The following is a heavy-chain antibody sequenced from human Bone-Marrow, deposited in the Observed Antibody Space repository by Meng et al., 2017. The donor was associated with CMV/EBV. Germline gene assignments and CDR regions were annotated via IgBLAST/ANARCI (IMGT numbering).Heavy chain of an antibody. V-gene: IGHV3-48*04. CDR1: GFTFSSYS. CDR3: ARRGAARPYDY. Sequence: GESLKISCAASGFTFSSYSMNWVRQAPGKGLEWVSYISSSSTIYYADSVKGRFTISRDNAKNSLYLQMNSLRAEDTAVYYCARRGAARPYDYWGQRTLVTVSS. D-gene: IGHD6-6*01. CDR2: ISSSSTI. J-gene: IGHJ4*02.